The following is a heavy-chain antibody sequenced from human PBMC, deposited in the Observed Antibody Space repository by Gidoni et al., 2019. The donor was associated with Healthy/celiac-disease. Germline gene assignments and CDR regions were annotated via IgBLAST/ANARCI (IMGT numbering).Heavy chain of an antibody. D-gene: IGHD3-10*01. CDR1: GFTFSSYS. Sequence: EVQLVESGGGLVTPGGSLRLSCAASGFTFSSYSMNWVRQAPGKGLEWVSSISSSSSYIYYADSVKGRFTISRDNAKNSLYLQMNSLRSEDTAVYYCARDLSNYYGSGSRGINWFDPWGQGTLVTVSS. V-gene: IGHV3-21*01. CDR3: ARDLSNYYGSGSRGINWFDP. J-gene: IGHJ5*02. CDR2: ISSSSSYI.